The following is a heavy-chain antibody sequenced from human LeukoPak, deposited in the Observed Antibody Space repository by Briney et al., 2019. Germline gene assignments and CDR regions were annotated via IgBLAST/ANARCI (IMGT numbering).Heavy chain of an antibody. CDR1: GFTFTTYY. D-gene: IGHD3-22*01. CDR2: INPSGGST. J-gene: IGHJ5*02. V-gene: IGHV1-46*01. Sequence: ASVKVSGKASGFTFTTYYMHWVRQAPGQGLEWMGIINPSGGSTSYTQKFQGRVTMTRDMSTSTVYMELSSLRSEDTAVYYCASGSSGYYYWFDPWGQGTLVTVSS. CDR3: ASGSSGYYYWFDP.